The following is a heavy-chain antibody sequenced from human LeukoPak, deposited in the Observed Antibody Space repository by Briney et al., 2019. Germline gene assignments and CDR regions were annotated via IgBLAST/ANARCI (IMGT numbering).Heavy chain of an antibody. Sequence: SETLSLTCTVSGGSISTYYWSLIRQPPGKGLEWIGYIYYRGSTNYNPSLKSRVTISVDTSKNQFSLRLSSVTAADTAVYYCARDRGCSGGSCYYDYWGQGTLVTVSS. CDR2: IYYRGST. D-gene: IGHD2-15*01. J-gene: IGHJ4*02. CDR1: GGSISTYY. CDR3: ARDRGCSGGSCYYDY. V-gene: IGHV4-59*01.